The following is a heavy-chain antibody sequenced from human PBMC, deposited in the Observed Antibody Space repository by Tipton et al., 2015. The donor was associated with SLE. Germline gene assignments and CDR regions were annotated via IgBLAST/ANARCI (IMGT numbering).Heavy chain of an antibody. V-gene: IGHV3-74*01. J-gene: IGHJ5*02. CDR3: ARDYKTDWTNWFDP. D-gene: IGHD3-9*01. CDR2: INPDGTVT. Sequence: GSLRLSCAASRFPFSNHWMHWVRQVSGKAPVWVSQINPDGTVTGHADSVKGRFTISRDNAKSTLYLQMNSLRGEDTAIYYCARDYKTDWTNWFDPWGQGTLVTVSS. CDR1: RFPFSNHW.